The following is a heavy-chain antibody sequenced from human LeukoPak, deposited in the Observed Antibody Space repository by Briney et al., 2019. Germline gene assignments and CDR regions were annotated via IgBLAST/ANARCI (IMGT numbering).Heavy chain of an antibody. CDR3: ARGAWFDP. Sequence: PSETLSLTCIVSGGSTSTSSYYWSWIRQPPGKGLEWIGYIYYSGSTNYNPSLKSRVTISVDTSKNQFSLKLSSVTAADTAVYYCARGAWFDPWGQGTLVTVSS. CDR2: IYYSGST. J-gene: IGHJ5*02. V-gene: IGHV4-61*01. CDR1: GGSTSTSSYY.